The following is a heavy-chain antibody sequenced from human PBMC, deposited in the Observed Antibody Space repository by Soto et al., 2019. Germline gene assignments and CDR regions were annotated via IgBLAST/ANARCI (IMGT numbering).Heavy chain of an antibody. CDR2: IYYSGST. V-gene: IGHV4-31*03. D-gene: IGHD2-2*01. CDR1: GGSISSGGYY. J-gene: IGHJ5*02. Sequence: PSETLSLTCTVSGGSISSGGYYWSWIRQHPGKGLEWIGYIYYSGSTYYNPSLKSRVTISVDTSKNQFSLKLSSVTAADTAVYYCARNIVVEPAAMSDDWFDPWGQGTLVTVSS. CDR3: ARNIVVEPAAMSDDWFDP.